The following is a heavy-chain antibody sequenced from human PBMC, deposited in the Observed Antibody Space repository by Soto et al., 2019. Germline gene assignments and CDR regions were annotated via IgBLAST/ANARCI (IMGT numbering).Heavy chain of an antibody. D-gene: IGHD1-1*01. Sequence: QVQLQQWGAGLLKPSETLSLTCAVYGGFVTSGSYYWSWIRQPPGKGLEWIGKMSHSGGTHLNPSLKSRVTISLDTSKNQFTLKLSSVTAADTALYYCARVERGTATTVVDAFDIWGPGTMVTVSS. J-gene: IGHJ3*02. CDR1: GGFVTSGSYY. CDR2: MSHSGGT. CDR3: ARVERGTATTVVDAFDI. V-gene: IGHV4-34*01.